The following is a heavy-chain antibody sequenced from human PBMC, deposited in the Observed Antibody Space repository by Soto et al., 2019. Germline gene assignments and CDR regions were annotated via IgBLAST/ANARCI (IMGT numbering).Heavy chain of an antibody. CDR2: IRVSGGST. V-gene: IGHV3-23*01. D-gene: IGHD2-15*01. CDR3: AKDRYCSGGSCSGDFDY. Sequence: EVQLLESGGGLVQPGGSLRLSCAASGFTFSSHAMNWVRQAPGKGLEWVSTIRVSGGSTSYADSVKGRFTISRDNSKNTLYLQMNSLRAEDTAVYYCAKDRYCSGGSCSGDFDYWCQGTLVTVSS. J-gene: IGHJ4*02. CDR1: GFTFSSHA.